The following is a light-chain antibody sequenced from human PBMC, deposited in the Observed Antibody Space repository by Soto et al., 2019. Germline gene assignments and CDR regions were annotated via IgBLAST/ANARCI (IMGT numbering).Light chain of an antibody. CDR2: EAS. CDR3: QYYKEYST. Sequence: DIQMTQSPSTLSASVGDRVTITCRASQTISSWLAWYQQKPGKAPKLLIYEASSSEVGVPPRFSGSGFGTAFTLTISSLQPDDFATYYCQYYKEYSTFGQGTRLKIK. V-gene: IGKV1-5*03. J-gene: IGKJ1*01. CDR1: QTISSW.